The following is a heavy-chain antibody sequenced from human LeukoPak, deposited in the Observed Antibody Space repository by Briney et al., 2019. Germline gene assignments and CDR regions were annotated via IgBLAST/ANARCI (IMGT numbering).Heavy chain of an antibody. D-gene: IGHD5-18*01. CDR3: ARQGRGYSYTDY. CDR1: GDSISSNNYF. Sequence: SETLSLTCTVSGDSISSNNYFWGWICQPPGKGLEWIGEISYNGNTYYNPSLKSRVTISVDTSKNQFSLKLSSVIAADTAVYYCARQGRGYSYTDYWGQGTLVTVSS. CDR2: ISYNGNT. J-gene: IGHJ4*02. V-gene: IGHV4-39*01.